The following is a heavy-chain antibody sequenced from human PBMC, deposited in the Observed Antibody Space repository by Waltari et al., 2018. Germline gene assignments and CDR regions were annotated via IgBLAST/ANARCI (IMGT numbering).Heavy chain of an antibody. CDR2: INHSGST. V-gene: IGHV4-34*01. CDR3: ARSGRRVATIFGVVTLGWFDP. CDR1: GGSFSGYY. D-gene: IGHD3-3*01. J-gene: IGHJ5*02. Sequence: QVQLQQWGAGLLKPSETLSLTCAVYGGSFSGYYWSWIRQPPGKGLEWIGEINHSGSTNYNPSLKSRVTISVDTSKNQFSLKLSSVTAADTAVYYCARSGRRVATIFGVVTLGWFDPWGQGTLVTVSS.